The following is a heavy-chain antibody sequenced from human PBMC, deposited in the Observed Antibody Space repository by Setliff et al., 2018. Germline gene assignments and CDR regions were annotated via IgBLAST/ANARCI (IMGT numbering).Heavy chain of an antibody. V-gene: IGHV1-69*05. Sequence: SVKVSCKASGDTFSSYAINWVRQAPGQGLEWMGGIVPIFGTANYAQKFQGRLTITTAGSTSTAYMELSSLRSEDTAVYYCARADYIRYFYMDAWGKGTTVTVSS. CDR3: ARADYIRYFYMDA. D-gene: IGHD4-4*01. CDR2: IVPIFGTA. CDR1: GDTFSSYA. J-gene: IGHJ6*03.